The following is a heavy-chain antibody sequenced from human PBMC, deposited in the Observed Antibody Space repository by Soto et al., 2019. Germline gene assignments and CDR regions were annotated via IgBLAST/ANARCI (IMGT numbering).Heavy chain of an antibody. V-gene: IGHV1-18*01. CDR3: ARAGQYYDASGYAN. J-gene: IGHJ4*02. Sequence: QVKLVQSGTEVKKPGASIKVSCKASGYSFATSGMSWVRQAPGQGLEWMGWISAYNGNTNYEQNHQDRVTMTTDKSTRTAYLEVRNLRSDDTAVYYCARAGQYYDASGYANWGQGTLVTVSS. CDR2: ISAYNGNT. CDR1: GYSFATSG. D-gene: IGHD3-22*01.